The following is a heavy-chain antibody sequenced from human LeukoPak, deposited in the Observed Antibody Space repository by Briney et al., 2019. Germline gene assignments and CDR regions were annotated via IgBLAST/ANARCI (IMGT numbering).Heavy chain of an antibody. Sequence: PSETLSLTCTVSGGSISSYYWSWIRQPPGKGLEWIGYIYYSGTTNYNPSLKSRVTISVDTSKNQFSLKLSSVTAEDTAVYYWARGVYIAAAQYGYWGQGTLVTVSS. CDR2: IYYSGTT. D-gene: IGHD6-13*01. J-gene: IGHJ4*02. V-gene: IGHV4-59*01. CDR3: ARGVYIAAAQYGY. CDR1: GGSISSYY.